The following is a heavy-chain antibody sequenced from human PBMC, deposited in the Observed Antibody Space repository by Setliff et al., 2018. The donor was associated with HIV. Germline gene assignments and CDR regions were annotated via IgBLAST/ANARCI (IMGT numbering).Heavy chain of an antibody. CDR1: GFTFSTYA. D-gene: IGHD3-10*01. J-gene: IGHJ5*02. V-gene: IGHV3-23*01. CDR2: ISSSGGTT. Sequence: GGSLRLSCAASGFTFSTYAMTWVRQAPGEGLEWVSSISSSGGTTYFADTVKGRFTISRDNSKNTLYLQINSLKASDTAMYYCVRHVSSSAVFDPWGQGTLVTV. CDR3: VRHVSSSAVFDP.